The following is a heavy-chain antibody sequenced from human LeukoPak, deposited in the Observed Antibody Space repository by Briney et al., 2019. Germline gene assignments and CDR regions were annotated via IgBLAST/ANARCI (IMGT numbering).Heavy chain of an antibody. D-gene: IGHD5-18*01. Sequence: GGSLRLSCAASGFSIKSYSMTWVRQAPGKGLEWVATISSSGGYIYYADSVKGRFTVSRDTVQNSLFLQLNSLRVEDTAVYNCARLRDTVTSASDYWGQGTLVTVSS. J-gene: IGHJ4*02. V-gene: IGHV3-21*01. CDR1: GFSIKSYS. CDR3: ARLRDTVTSASDY. CDR2: ISSSGGYI.